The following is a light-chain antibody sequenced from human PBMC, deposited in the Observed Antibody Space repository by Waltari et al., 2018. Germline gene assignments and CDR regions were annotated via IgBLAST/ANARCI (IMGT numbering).Light chain of an antibody. J-gene: IGKJ5*01. CDR2: HAS. V-gene: IGKV3-11*01. CDR3: QQRGTWPPIT. Sequence: EIVLTQSPVILSLSPGETATLSCRASQSVTNYLAWYQQRPGQAPRLLIYHASNRATGIPARFRGSGSGTDFTLTINSLEPEDFAVYYCQQRGTWPPITFGQGTRLEIK. CDR1: QSVTNY.